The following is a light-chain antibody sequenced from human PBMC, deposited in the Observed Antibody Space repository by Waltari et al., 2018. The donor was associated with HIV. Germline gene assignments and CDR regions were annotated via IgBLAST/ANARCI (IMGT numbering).Light chain of an antibody. CDR1: SSDVGGYNY. V-gene: IGLV2-14*04. CDR3: SSYTSSVTLV. Sequence: PGQSITISCTGISSDVGGYNYVSWYQQKSGKAPKLMIYDVTERPSGVSNRFSGSKSGNTASLTISGLQFDDEADYYCSSYTSSVTLVFGGGTKLTVL. CDR2: DVT. J-gene: IGLJ2*01.